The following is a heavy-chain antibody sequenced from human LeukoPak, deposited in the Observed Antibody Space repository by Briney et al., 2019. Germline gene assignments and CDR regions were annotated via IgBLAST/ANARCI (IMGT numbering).Heavy chain of an antibody. CDR3: AKDLAGSGSYSFDY. D-gene: IGHD1-26*01. J-gene: IGHJ4*02. CDR2: ISGSGGST. Sequence: GGSPGLSCAASRFTLCTYALNWVRQAPGRGVGGGSAISGSGGSTYYADSVKGRFTTSRDNSKNTLYLQMNSLRAEDTAVYYCAKDLAGSGSYSFDYWGQGTLVTVSS. V-gene: IGHV3-23*01. CDR1: RFTLCTYA.